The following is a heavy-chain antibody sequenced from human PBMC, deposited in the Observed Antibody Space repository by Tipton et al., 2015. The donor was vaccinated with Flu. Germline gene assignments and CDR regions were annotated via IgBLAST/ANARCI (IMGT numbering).Heavy chain of an antibody. CDR3: AKHCSGGLCYNSYAMDV. CDR1: GFTFRNYW. CDR2: IKPDGSEK. J-gene: IGHJ6*02. D-gene: IGHD2-8*02. Sequence: SLRLSCVTSGFTFRNYWMNWVRQAPGKGLEWVANIKPDGSEKHYVESVKGRFTISRDNSKNTLYLQMSSLSAEDTAVYYCAKHCSGGLCYNSYAMDVWGQGTSVTVSS. V-gene: IGHV3-7*03.